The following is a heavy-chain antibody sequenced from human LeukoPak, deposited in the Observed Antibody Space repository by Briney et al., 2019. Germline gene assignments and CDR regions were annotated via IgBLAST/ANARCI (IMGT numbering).Heavy chain of an antibody. Sequence: GGSLRLSCSTSGFIFSKFWMNWVRQAPGKGLVWVSRINTDGRTITYADSVKGRFTISRDNAKNTLYLQMNSLRAEDTAVYYCVRSAFLTTEFYFDYWGHGTLVTVSS. CDR3: VRSAFLTTEFYFDY. D-gene: IGHD4-11*01. V-gene: IGHV3-74*01. CDR2: INTDGRTI. J-gene: IGHJ4*01. CDR1: GFIFSKFW.